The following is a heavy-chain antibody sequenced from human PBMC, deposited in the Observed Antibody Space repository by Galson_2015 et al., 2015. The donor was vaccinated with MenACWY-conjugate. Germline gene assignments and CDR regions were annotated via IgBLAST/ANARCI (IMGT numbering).Heavy chain of an antibody. CDR1: GFTFNNYW. CDR3: ARDNNWSFDS. Sequence: SLILSCAASGFTFNNYWMHWVRQPPGKGLEWISYIKADGSFSNYADSVKGRFTISTDNAKNMVYLQMDGLGDEDTAVYFCARDNNWSFDSWGQGTLVTVSS. CDR2: IKADGSFS. V-gene: IGHV3-74*01. D-gene: IGHD1-1*01. J-gene: IGHJ4*02.